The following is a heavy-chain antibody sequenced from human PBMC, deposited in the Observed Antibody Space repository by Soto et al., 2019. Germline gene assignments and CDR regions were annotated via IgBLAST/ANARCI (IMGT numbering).Heavy chain of an antibody. D-gene: IGHD2-15*01. CDR2: IYPGDSDT. J-gene: IGHJ5*02. CDR1: GYSFTSYW. V-gene: IGHV5-51*01. CDR3: ARRGYCSGGSCYGAPGWFDP. Sequence: GESLKISCKGSGYSFTSYWIGWVRQMPGKGLEWMGIIYPGDSDTRYSPSFQGQVTISADKSISTAYLQWSSLKASDTAMYYCARRGYCSGGSCYGAPGWFDPWGQGTLVTVSS.